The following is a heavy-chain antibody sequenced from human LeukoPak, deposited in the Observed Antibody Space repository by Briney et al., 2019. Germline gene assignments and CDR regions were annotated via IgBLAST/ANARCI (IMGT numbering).Heavy chain of an antibody. CDR2: INPDGSIR. V-gene: IGHV3-74*03. CDR3: PREARVGVALQY. D-gene: IGHD1-26*01. J-gene: IGHJ4*02. Sequence: GGSLRLSCAASGLTFSTYWMHWVRQAPGKGLAWVARINPDGSIRTYANSVQGRVTISRDTAKDTLFLQMNSLRAEDTAVYYCPREARVGVALQYWGQGTPVTV. CDR1: GLTFSTYW.